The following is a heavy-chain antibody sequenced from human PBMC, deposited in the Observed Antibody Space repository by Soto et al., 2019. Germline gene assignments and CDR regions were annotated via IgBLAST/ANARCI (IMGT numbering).Heavy chain of an antibody. J-gene: IGHJ6*02. CDR2: IYYSGST. Sequence: SETLSLTCTVSGGSISSSSYYWGWIRQPPGKGLEWIGSIYYSGSTYYNPSLKSRVTISVDTSKNQFSLKLSSVTAADTAVYYCARRGDSSSWLNYYYYYGMDVWGQGTTVTVSS. D-gene: IGHD6-13*01. CDR1: GGSISSSSYY. CDR3: ARRGDSSSWLNYYYYYGMDV. V-gene: IGHV4-39*01.